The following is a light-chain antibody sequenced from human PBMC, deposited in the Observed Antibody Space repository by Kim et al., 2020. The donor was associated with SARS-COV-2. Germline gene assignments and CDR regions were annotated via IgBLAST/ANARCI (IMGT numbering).Light chain of an antibody. V-gene: IGKV1-39*01. CDR2: AAS. Sequence: IQMTQSPSSLSASVGDRVTITCRASQSIGNYLNWYQLKPGKAPKLLVHAASSLQSGVPLRFSGSGSGTDFTLTISGLQPEDFTTYSCQQSYSTPQITFGPGTRLEIK. CDR3: QQSYSTPQIT. CDR1: QSIGNY. J-gene: IGKJ5*01.